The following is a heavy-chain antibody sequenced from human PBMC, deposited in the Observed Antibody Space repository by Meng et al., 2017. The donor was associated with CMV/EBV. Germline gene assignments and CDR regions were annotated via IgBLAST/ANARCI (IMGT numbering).Heavy chain of an antibody. CDR2: IKQDGSEK. V-gene: IGHV3-7*01. J-gene: IGHJ6*02. Sequence: GGSLRPSCAASGFTFSSYWMSWVRQAPGKGREWVANIKQDGSEKYYVDSVKGRFTISRDNAKNSLYLQMNSLRAEDTAVYYCARSDCSSTSCYNYYYYGMDVWGQGTTVTVSS. CDR3: ARSDCSSTSCYNYYYYGMDV. CDR1: GFTFSSYW. D-gene: IGHD2-2*02.